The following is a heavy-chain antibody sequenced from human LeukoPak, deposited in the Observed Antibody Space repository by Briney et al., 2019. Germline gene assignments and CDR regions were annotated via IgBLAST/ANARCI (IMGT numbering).Heavy chain of an antibody. CDR3: AKEEVPNDY. CDR2: ISISGEAT. J-gene: IGHJ4*02. CDR1: GFTFSRSA. D-gene: IGHD2-2*01. V-gene: IGHV3-23*01. Sequence: PGGSLRLSCEVSGFTFSRSAMSWVRQAPGKGLEWVSGISISGEATYYADSVQDRFTISRDNSKNTVYLQMYSLGVEDTAVYYCAKEEVPNDYWGQGILVTVSS.